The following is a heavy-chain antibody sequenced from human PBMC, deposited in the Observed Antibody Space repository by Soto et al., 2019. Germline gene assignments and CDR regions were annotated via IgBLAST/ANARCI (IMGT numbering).Heavy chain of an antibody. V-gene: IGHV3-21*01. CDR2: ISSSGSHI. J-gene: IGHJ6*01. Sequence: RGALIVSCEASGFTFSIYSMNWVRQTPGKGLEWVYSISSSGSHIYYADSVKGRFTISRDNAKKSLFLQMNSLRAEDTAVYYCARDGGYCSTASCYFIKYHNYGLDVWGQGTTVTVSS. CDR3: ARDGGYCSTASCYFIKYHNYGLDV. D-gene: IGHD2-2*01. CDR1: GFTFSIYS.